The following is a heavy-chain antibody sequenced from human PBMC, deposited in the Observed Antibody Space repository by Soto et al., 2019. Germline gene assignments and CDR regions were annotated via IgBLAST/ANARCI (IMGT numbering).Heavy chain of an antibody. J-gene: IGHJ4*02. CDR1: GFTFSNYA. D-gene: IGHD3-10*01. CDR2: ISTNGDNT. Sequence: EVQLLESGGDLVQPGGFLRLSCTISGFTFSNYAMTWVRHAPGKGLEWVSGISTNGDNTYYADSVKGRFTLYRDNYKNTLYLEMDRLRPEDTATYYCAQGCVGNSWTTYYFDHWGQGTLVTVSS. V-gene: IGHV3-23*01. CDR3: AQGCVGNSWTTYYFDH.